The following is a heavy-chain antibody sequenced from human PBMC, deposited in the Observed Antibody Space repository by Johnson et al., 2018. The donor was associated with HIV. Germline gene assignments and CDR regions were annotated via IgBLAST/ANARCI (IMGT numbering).Heavy chain of an antibody. Sequence: VQLVESGGGLVKPGGSLRLSCAASGFTFSNYYMSWIRQAPGKGLEWVSSISASGGSTYYADSVKGRFTISRDNSKNTLYLQMNSRKTEDTAVYYCAAGGVIYYYSDAFDIWGQGTMVTVSS. CDR1: GFTFSNYY. V-gene: IGHV3-23*04. CDR3: AAGGVIYYYSDAFDI. J-gene: IGHJ3*02. D-gene: IGHD1-26*01. CDR2: ISASGGST.